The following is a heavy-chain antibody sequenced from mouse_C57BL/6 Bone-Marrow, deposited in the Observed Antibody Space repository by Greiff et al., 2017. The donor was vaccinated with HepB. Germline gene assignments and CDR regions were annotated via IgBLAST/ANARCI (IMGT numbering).Heavy chain of an antibody. J-gene: IGHJ1*03. CDR3: VREGNWDWYFDV. CDR1: GFTFNTYA. Sequence: EVQGVESGGGLVQPKGSLKLSCAASGFTFNTYAMHWVRQAPGKGLEWVARIRSKSSNYATYYADSGKDRFTISRDDSQSMLYLQMNNLKTEDTAMYYCVREGNWDWYFDVWGTGTTVTVSS. V-gene: IGHV10-3*01. CDR2: IRSKSSNYAT. D-gene: IGHD4-1*01.